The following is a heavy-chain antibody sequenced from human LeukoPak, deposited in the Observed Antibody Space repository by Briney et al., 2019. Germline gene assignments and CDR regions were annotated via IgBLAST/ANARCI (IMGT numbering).Heavy chain of an antibody. CDR3: AKAIFGVAELFDY. V-gene: IGHV3-30*18. Sequence: GGSLRLSCAASGFTFSSYGMHWVRQAPGKGLEWVAVISSDGGNKYYADSVKGRFTISRDNSKNTLYLQMNSLRAEDTAVYYCAKAIFGVAELFDYWGQGTLVTVSS. D-gene: IGHD3-3*01. CDR2: ISSDGGNK. CDR1: GFTFSSYG. J-gene: IGHJ4*02.